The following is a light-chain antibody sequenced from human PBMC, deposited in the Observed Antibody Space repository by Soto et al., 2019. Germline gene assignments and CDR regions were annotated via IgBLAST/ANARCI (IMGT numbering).Light chain of an antibody. V-gene: IGLV7-46*01. CDR3: LLSYNGPYV. Sequence: QAVVTQEPSLTLSPGGTVTLTFCSSTGAVTNGHYPYWFQQKPGQAPRTLIYDTTNRHSWTPARFSGSLLGGKAALTLSGAQPEDEAEYYCLLSYNGPYVFGTGTKVTVL. J-gene: IGLJ1*01. CDR2: DTT. CDR1: TGAVTNGHY.